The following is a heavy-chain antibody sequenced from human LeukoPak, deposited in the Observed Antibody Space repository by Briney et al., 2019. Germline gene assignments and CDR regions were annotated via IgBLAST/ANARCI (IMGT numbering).Heavy chain of an antibody. V-gene: IGHV4-59*01. Sequence: SETLSLTCTVSGGSISSYYWSWIWQPPGKGLEWIVYIYYSGSTNYNPSLKSRVTISVDTSKNQFSLKLSSVTAADTAVYYCASLARDILTGYLVDYWGQGTLVTVSS. D-gene: IGHD3-9*01. J-gene: IGHJ4*02. CDR2: IYYSGST. CDR3: ASLARDILTGYLVDY. CDR1: GGSISSYY.